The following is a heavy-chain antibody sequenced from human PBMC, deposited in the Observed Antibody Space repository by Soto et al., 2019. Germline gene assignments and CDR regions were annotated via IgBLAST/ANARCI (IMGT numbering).Heavy chain of an antibody. CDR3: ARRRYYYDSSGYYPRGFDP. V-gene: IGHV5-10-1*01. CDR1: GYSFTSYW. J-gene: IGHJ5*02. CDR2: IDPSDSYT. Sequence: GESQKISSKGSGYSFTSYWSSWVRKMPGKGLEWMGRIDPSDSYTNYSPSFQGHVTISADKSISTAYLQWSSLKASDTAMYYCARRRYYYDSSGYYPRGFDPWGQGTLVTVSS. D-gene: IGHD3-22*01.